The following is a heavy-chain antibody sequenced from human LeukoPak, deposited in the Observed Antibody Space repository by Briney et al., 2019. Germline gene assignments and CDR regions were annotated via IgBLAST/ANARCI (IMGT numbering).Heavy chain of an antibody. D-gene: IGHD3-9*01. CDR3: ARSYDILTGYYPRFDY. Sequence: SETLSLTCTVSGGSISSYYWSWIRQPPGKGLEWIGYIYYSGGTNYNPSLKSRVTISVDTSKSQFSLKLSSVTAADTAVYYCARSYDILTGYYPRFDYWGQGTLVTVSS. CDR1: GGSISSYY. J-gene: IGHJ4*02. V-gene: IGHV4-59*01. CDR2: IYYSGGT.